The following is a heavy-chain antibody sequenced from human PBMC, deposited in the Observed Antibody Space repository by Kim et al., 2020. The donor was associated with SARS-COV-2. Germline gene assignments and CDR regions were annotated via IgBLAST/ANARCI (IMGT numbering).Heavy chain of an antibody. CDR1: EFTIRNYW. V-gene: IGHV3-74*01. CDR2: MNTTGSTL. J-gene: IGHJ2*01. CDR3: ARGTGYASVTGYYDL. D-gene: IGHD5-12*01. Sequence: GGSLRLSCAASEFTIRNYWMNWVRQVPGKGLVWVARMNTTGSTLNYADSVKGRFTISRDNGRNMLFLHMNSLGAEDTAVYYCARGTGYASVTGYYDLW.